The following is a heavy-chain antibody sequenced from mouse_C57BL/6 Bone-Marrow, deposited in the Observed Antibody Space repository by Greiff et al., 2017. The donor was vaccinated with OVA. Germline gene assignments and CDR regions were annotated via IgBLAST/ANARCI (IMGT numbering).Heavy chain of an antibody. CDR3: ASLDGSPYAMDY. Sequence: EVNVVESGGDLVKPGGSLKLSCAASGFTFSSYGMSWVRQTPDTRLEWVATISSGGSYPYYPDSVKGRFTISRDNAKNTLYLQMSSLKSEDTAMYYCASLDGSPYAMDYWGQGTSVTVSS. V-gene: IGHV5-6*01. CDR1: GFTFSSYG. D-gene: IGHD1-1*01. J-gene: IGHJ4*01. CDR2: ISSGGSYP.